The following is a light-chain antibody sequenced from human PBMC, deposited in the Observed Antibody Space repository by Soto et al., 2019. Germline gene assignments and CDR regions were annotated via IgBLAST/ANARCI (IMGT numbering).Light chain of an antibody. CDR2: SAS. J-gene: IGKJ1*01. Sequence: DIHLTHSPSSLSTSVLYIFTITCRASQPISSLLNWFQQKPGKAPKLLIYSASTLQSGVPSRFSGSESGTEFSLTISNLQPDDCATYYCQQYENYWTFGQGTKVDIK. CDR1: QPISSL. V-gene: IGKV1-16*01. CDR3: QQYENYWT.